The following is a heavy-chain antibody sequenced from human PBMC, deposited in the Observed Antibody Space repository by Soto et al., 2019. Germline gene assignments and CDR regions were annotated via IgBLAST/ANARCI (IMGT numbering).Heavy chain of an antibody. CDR1: GGSISSYY. CDR2: IYYSGST. Sequence: QVQLQESGPGLVKPSETLSLTCTVSGGSISSYYWSWIRQPPGKGLEWIGHIYYSGSTNYNPSLRSRVPIPVARPKTRFSRKLGSVPAGDRAVFYWARDGGYGRRDTGLAPGGQGTLVTVSS. V-gene: IGHV4-59*01. J-gene: IGHJ5*02. D-gene: IGHD6-13*01. CDR3: ARDGGYGRRDTGLAP.